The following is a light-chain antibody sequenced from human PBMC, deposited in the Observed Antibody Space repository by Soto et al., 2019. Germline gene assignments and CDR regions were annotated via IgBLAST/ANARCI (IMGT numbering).Light chain of an antibody. J-gene: IGKJ3*01. CDR1: QSVSSY. V-gene: IGKV3-11*01. Sequence: EIVLTQSPATLSLSPGERATLSCRASQSVSSYLAWYQQKPGQAPRLLIYGASNRATGIPARFSGRGSGTDFTLTLSSLEPEDFAVYSCQQRSNWPPEFTFGPGTKVDIK. CDR3: QQRSNWPPEFT. CDR2: GAS.